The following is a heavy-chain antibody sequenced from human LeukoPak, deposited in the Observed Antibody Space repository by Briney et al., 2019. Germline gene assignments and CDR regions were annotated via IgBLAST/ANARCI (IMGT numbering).Heavy chain of an antibody. CDR3: ASLEMATISYFDY. D-gene: IGHD5-24*01. CDR1: GGTFSSYA. J-gene: IGHJ4*02. CDR2: IIPIFGTA. Sequence: SVKVSCKASGGTFSSYAISWVRQAPGQGLEWMGGIIPIFGTANYAQKFQGRVTITTDESTSTAYMELSSLRSEDTAVYYCASLEMATISYFDYWGQRTLVTVSS. V-gene: IGHV1-69*05.